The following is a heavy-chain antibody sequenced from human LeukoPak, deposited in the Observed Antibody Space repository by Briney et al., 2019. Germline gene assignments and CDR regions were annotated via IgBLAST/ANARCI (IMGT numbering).Heavy chain of an antibody. Sequence: ASVKVSCKASGYTFTGYYMHWVRQAPGQGLEWMGWINPNSGDTSYAQKFQGRVTMTRDTSISTAYMELSRLRSDDTAVYYCAREEAVANPPLDYWGQGTLVTVSS. CDR3: AREEAVANPPLDY. D-gene: IGHD6-19*01. V-gene: IGHV1-2*02. CDR2: INPNSGDT. J-gene: IGHJ4*02. CDR1: GYTFTGYY.